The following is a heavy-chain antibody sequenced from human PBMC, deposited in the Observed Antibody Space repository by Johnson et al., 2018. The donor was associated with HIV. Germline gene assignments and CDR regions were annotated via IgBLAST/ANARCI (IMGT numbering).Heavy chain of an antibody. CDR3: ARDGVATEAHDAFDI. CDR1: GFIFDGFG. CDR2: ISYDGANT. D-gene: IGHD5-12*01. J-gene: IGHJ3*02. V-gene: IGHV3-30-3*01. Sequence: QVQLVESGGGVVQPGRSLRLSCAASGFIFDGFGLHWVRQAPGKGLEWVASISYDGANTYYAASVSARITSSSDNSKKTLYLQMNSLRAEDTSVYYCARDGVATEAHDAFDIWGQGTMVTVSS.